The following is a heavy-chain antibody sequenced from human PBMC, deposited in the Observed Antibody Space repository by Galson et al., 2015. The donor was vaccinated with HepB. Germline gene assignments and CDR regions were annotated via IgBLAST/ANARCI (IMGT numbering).Heavy chain of an antibody. CDR2: ISWNSGSI. V-gene: IGHV3-9*01. Sequence: SLRLSCAASGFTFDDYAMHWVRQAPGKGLEWVSGISWNSGSIGYADSVKGRFTISRDNAKNSLYLQMNSLRAEDTALYYCAKGDGSSSGWYKFWVGPHFDYWGRGTLVTVSS. D-gene: IGHD6-19*01. J-gene: IGHJ4*02. CDR1: GFTFDDYA. CDR3: AKGDGSSSGWYKFWVGPHFDY.